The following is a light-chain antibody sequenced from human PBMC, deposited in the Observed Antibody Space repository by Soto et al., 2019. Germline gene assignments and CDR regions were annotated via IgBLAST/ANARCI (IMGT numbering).Light chain of an antibody. Sequence: QSALTQPRSVSGSPGQSVTISCTGTSSDIGVYIYVSWYQQHPGKAPKLMIYDVSKRPSGVPDRFSGSKSGNTASLTISGLQAEDEADYYCCSYAGSYTDVFATGTKVTVL. CDR1: SSDIGVYIY. J-gene: IGLJ1*01. V-gene: IGLV2-11*01. CDR2: DVS. CDR3: CSYAGSYTDV.